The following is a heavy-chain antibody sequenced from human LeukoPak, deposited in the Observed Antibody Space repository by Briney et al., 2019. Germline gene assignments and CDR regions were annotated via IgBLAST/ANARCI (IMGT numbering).Heavy chain of an antibody. CDR1: GGTFSSYA. D-gene: IGHD3-22*01. J-gene: IGHJ3*02. V-gene: IGHV1-69*13. CDR3: TFDSSGHFGSPTSNDAFDI. Sequence: RASVKVSCKASGGTFSSYAISWVRQAPGQGLEWMGGIIPIFGTANYAQKFQGRVTITADESTSTAYMELSSLRSEDTAVYYCTFDSSGHFGSPTSNDAFDIWGQGTMVTVSS. CDR2: IIPIFGTA.